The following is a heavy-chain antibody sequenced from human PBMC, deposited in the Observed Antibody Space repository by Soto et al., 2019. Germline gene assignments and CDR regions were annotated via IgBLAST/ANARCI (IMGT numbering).Heavy chain of an antibody. V-gene: IGHV3-23*03. CDR2: IYSGGST. J-gene: IGHJ3*02. D-gene: IGHD1-7*01. CDR1: GFTFSNYP. Sequence: PGGSLRLSCAASGFTFSNYPMSWVRQAPGKGLEWVSVIYSGGSTYYADSVKGRFTISRDNSKNTLYLQMNSLRAEDTAVYYCARDPGVRGITGTTSAFDIWGQGTMVTVSS. CDR3: ARDPGVRGITGTTSAFDI.